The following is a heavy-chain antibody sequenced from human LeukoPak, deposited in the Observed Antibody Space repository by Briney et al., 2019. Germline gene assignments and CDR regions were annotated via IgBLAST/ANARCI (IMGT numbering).Heavy chain of an antibody. V-gene: IGHV4-39*01. CDR1: GGSISSSSYY. D-gene: IGHD2-8*01. Sequence: SATLSLPCTVSGGSISSSSYYWGWIRPPPGKGLEWIGSIYYSGSTYYNPSLKSRVTISVDTSKNQFSLKLSSVTAADTAVYYCARHLRGCTNGVCYFNAFDIGGQGKMVTVS. J-gene: IGHJ3*02. CDR3: ARHLRGCTNGVCYFNAFDI. CDR2: IYYSGST.